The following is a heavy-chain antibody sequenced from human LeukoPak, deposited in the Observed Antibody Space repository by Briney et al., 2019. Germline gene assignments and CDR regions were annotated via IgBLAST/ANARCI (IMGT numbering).Heavy chain of an antibody. CDR3: ARIRRVSGSYFDY. J-gene: IGHJ4*02. Sequence: AASVKVSCKASVYTFTGYHMHWVRQAPGQGLEWMGWINPNRGGTNYTQKFQGRVTMTRDTSISTAYMELSRLRSDDTAVYYRARIRRVSGSYFDYWGQGTLVTVSS. V-gene: IGHV1-2*02. CDR2: INPNRGGT. CDR1: VYTFTGYH. D-gene: IGHD1-26*01.